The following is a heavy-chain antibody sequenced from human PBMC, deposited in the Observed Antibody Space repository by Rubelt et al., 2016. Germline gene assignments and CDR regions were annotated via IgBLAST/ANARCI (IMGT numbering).Heavy chain of an antibody. J-gene: IGHJ6*02. CDR3: AKSVPFWSASWTLNYDCYYSMDV. Sequence: GGSLRLSCAASGFRFSDYYMAWIRQAPGKGLEWVSFISDSGNTKYYADSVKGRFTISRDNAKNSLYLQMNNLSAGDTALYYCAKSVPFWSASWTLNYDCYYSMDVWGQGTTVTVSS. CDR1: GFRFSDYY. CDR2: ISDSGNTK. V-gene: IGHV3-11*01. D-gene: IGHD3-3*01.